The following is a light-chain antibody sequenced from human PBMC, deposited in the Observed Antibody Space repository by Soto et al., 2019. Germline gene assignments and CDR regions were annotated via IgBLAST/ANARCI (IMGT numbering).Light chain of an antibody. CDR3: QQYENLPLT. Sequence: DIQMTQSPSSLSASVGDRVTITCQATGVINNFLNWYQQKPGKAPKLLIYDASTLETGVPSRFSGRGSGTDFTFSSASLQPEDAAIYFCQQYENLPLTFGGGTRVDI. CDR2: DAS. V-gene: IGKV1-33*01. J-gene: IGKJ4*01. CDR1: GVINNF.